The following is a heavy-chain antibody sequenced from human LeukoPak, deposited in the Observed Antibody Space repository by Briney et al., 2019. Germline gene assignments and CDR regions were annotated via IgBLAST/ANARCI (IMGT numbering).Heavy chain of an antibody. Sequence: SETLSLTCAVYGGSFSGYYWSWIRQPPGKGLEWIGEINHSGSTNYNPSLKSRVTISVDTSKNQFSLKLSPVTAADTAVYYCARGSASGYSYGPGWFDPWGQGTLVTVSS. V-gene: IGHV4-34*01. J-gene: IGHJ5*02. CDR1: GGSFSGYY. CDR2: INHSGST. CDR3: ARGSASGYSYGPGWFDP. D-gene: IGHD5-18*01.